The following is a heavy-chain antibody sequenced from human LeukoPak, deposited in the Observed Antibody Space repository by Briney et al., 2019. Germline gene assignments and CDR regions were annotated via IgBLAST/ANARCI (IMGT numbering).Heavy chain of an antibody. Sequence: SETLSLTCTVSGGSISSGGYYWSWIRQHPGKGLEWIGYIYYSGSTYYNPSLKSRVTISVDTSKNQFSLKLSSVTAADTAVYYCASGTDPLVDYWGQGTLVTVSS. V-gene: IGHV4-31*03. CDR3: ASGTDPLVDY. CDR2: IYYSGST. CDR1: GGSISSGGYY. D-gene: IGHD3/OR15-3a*01. J-gene: IGHJ4*02.